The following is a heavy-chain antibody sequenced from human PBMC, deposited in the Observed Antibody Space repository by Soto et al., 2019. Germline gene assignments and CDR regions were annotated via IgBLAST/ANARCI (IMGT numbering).Heavy chain of an antibody. Sequence: HLVQSGAEVKQPGASVKVSCKASGYTFKDYFLHWVRQAPGQGLEWMGWINPNNGGTDYAQKCQGRVTMTRDTSISTAYMEVSGLRSGATAVYYCARDPSPDFWSGYYDYWGQGTLITVSS. V-gene: IGHV1-2*02. J-gene: IGHJ4*02. CDR3: ARDPSPDFWSGYYDY. CDR2: INPNNGGT. D-gene: IGHD3-3*01. CDR1: GYTFKDYF.